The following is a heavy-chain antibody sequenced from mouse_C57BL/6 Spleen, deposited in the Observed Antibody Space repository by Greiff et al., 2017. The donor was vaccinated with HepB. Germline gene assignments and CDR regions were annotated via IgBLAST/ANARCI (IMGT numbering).Heavy chain of an antibody. Sequence: QVQLQQPGAELVRPGSSVKLSCKASGYTFTSYWMDWVKQRPGQGLEWIGNIYPSDSETHYNQKFKDKATLTVDKSSSTAYMQLSSLTSEDPGVYYCARGGYYPYYAMDYWGQGTSDTVSS. CDR3: ARGGYYPYYAMDY. CDR1: GYTFTSYW. CDR2: IYPSDSET. D-gene: IGHD2-3*01. J-gene: IGHJ4*01. V-gene: IGHV1-61*01.